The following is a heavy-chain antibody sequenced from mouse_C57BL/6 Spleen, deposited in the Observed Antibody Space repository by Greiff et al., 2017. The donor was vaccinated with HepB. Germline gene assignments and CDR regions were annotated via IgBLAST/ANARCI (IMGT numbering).Heavy chain of an antibody. V-gene: IGHV6-3*01. J-gene: IGHJ4*01. D-gene: IGHD1-1*01. CDR1: GFTFSNYW. CDR3: TVNYGSSSMDY. Sequence: EVKLMESGGGLVQPGGSMKLSCVASGFTFSNYWMNWVRQSPEKGLEWVAQIRLKSDNYATHYAESVKGRFTISRDDSKSSVYLQMNNLRAEDTGIYYCTVNYGSSSMDYWGQGTSVTVSS. CDR2: IRLKSDNYAT.